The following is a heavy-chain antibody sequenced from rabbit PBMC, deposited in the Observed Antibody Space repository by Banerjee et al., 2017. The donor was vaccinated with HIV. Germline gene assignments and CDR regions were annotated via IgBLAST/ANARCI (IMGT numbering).Heavy chain of an antibody. D-gene: IGHD4-1*01. CDR2: MDTDSSDNT. J-gene: IGHJ4*01. CDR1: GFSFSSSYY. Sequence: QEQLEESGGDLVKPEGSLTLTCTASGFSFSSSYYMCWVRQAPGKGLEWIGCMDTDSSDNTYYASWAKGRFTISKTSTTVTLQMTSLTAADTATYFCARGNYYSGWGGFITERYYFNLWGQGTLVTVS. CDR3: ARGNYYSGWGGFITERYYFNL. V-gene: IGHV1S45*01.